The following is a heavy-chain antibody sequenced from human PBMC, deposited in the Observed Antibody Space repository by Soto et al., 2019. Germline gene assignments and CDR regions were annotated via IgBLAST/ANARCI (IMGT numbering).Heavy chain of an antibody. CDR1: GGTFSSYA. D-gene: IGHD1-26*01. J-gene: IGHJ4*02. Sequence: SVKVSCKASGGTFSSYAISWVRQAPGQGLEWMGGIIPIFGTANYAQKFKGRVTITADESTSTAYMELSSLRSEDTAVYYCAKDSHGSIIAPTFDYWGQGTLVTVSS. CDR2: IIPIFGTA. CDR3: AKDSHGSIIAPTFDY. V-gene: IGHV1-69*13.